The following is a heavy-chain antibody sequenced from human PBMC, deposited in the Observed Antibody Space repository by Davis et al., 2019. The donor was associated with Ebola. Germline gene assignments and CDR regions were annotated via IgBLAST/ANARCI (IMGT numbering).Heavy chain of an antibody. CDR1: GFTFSSNA. V-gene: IGHV3-48*04. CDR3: AREGAGYYFDD. D-gene: IGHD4/OR15-4a*01. J-gene: IGHJ4*02. Sequence: GGSLRLSCAASGFTFSSNAMSWVRQAPGKGLEWVSSISGTRDTTNYADSVKGRFTISRDNAKNSLYLQMNSLRAEDTAVYYCAREGAGYYFDDWGQGTLVTVSS. CDR2: ISGTRDTT.